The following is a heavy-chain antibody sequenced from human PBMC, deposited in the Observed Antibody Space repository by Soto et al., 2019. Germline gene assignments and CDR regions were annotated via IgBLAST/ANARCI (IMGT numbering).Heavy chain of an antibody. CDR1: GYTFTSYD. CDR2: MNPNSGNT. CDR3: ARGLRDRETYYDFWSGLGDYYYMDV. J-gene: IGHJ6*03. Sequence: ASVKVSCKASGYTFTSYDINWVRQATGQVLEWMGWMNPNSGNTGYAQKFQGRVTMTRNTSISTAYMELSSLRSEDTAVYYCARGLRDRETYYDFWSGLGDYYYMDVWGKGTTVTVSS. D-gene: IGHD3-3*01. V-gene: IGHV1-8*01.